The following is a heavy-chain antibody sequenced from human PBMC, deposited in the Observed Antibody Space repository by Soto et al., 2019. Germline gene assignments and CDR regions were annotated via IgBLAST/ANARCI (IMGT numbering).Heavy chain of an antibody. D-gene: IGHD3-22*01. Sequence: GGSLSLSCAASGFTFSRYSMNWVRQAPGKGLEWVSYISESSTTIYYADSVKGRFTISRDNAKNSLYLQMNSLRDEDTAVYYCARDYYDSSGYYTFDYWGQGTLVTVSS. V-gene: IGHV3-48*02. CDR2: ISESSTTI. J-gene: IGHJ4*02. CDR3: ARDYYDSSGYYTFDY. CDR1: GFTFSRYS.